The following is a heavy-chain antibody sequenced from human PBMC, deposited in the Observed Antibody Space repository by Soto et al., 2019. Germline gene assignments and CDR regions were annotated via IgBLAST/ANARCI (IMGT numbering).Heavy chain of an antibody. D-gene: IGHD1-1*01. CDR3: ARDKYRQQICRNYYCGMDV. CDR2: IIPIFPTP. J-gene: IGHJ6*02. V-gene: IGHV1-69*12. Sequence: QVQLVQSGAEVKKPGSSVTVSCKASGGTFGNSAISWVRQAPGQGLEWMGGIIPIFPTPDYAQKFQGRVTITADESTRTAYMALTRLTSEVTAVYSGARDKYRQQICRNYYCGMDVWGQGTTVTV. CDR1: GGTFGNSA.